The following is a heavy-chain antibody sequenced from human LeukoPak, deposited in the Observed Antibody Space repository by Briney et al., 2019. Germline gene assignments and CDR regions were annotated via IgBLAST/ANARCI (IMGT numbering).Heavy chain of an antibody. Sequence: SETLSLTCSVSVRSISSSSYYWGWIRQPPGKGLEWIGSIYYSGSTYYNPSLKSRVTISVDTSKNQFSLKLSSVTAADTAVYYCARHPYNENDETIDWFDPWGQGTLVTVSS. D-gene: IGHD1-20*01. CDR2: IYYSGST. J-gene: IGHJ5*02. CDR3: ARHPYNENDETIDWFDP. V-gene: IGHV4-39*01. CDR1: VRSISSSSYY.